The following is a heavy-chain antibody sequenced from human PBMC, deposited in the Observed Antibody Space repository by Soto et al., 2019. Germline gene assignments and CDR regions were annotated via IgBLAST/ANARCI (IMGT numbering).Heavy chain of an antibody. V-gene: IGHV3-7*01. Sequence: VQLGESGGGLVQPGRSLRLSCAASGFTFSTYWMTWVRQAPGKGLEWVANINLDGSEKYYVDSVKGRFSISRDNVKNSLYLQLNSLRAEDTALYYCARARIDLWGRGTLVTVSS. J-gene: IGHJ2*01. CDR3: ARARIDL. CDR1: GFTFSTYW. CDR2: INLDGSEK.